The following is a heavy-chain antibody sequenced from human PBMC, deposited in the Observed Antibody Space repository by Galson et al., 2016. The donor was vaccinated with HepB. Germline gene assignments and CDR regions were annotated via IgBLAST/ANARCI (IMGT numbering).Heavy chain of an antibody. Sequence: SLRLSCAASGLPFSRYWMHWVRQAPGKGLVWVSRINSDGSSTAYADSVRGRFTISRDNAKNTVYLQMNSLRAEDTALYYCVREDYGDDPVYYYYYGMDVWGQGTTVSVSS. D-gene: IGHD4-17*01. CDR3: VREDYGDDPVYYYYYGMDV. CDR1: GLPFSRYW. CDR2: INSDGSST. V-gene: IGHV3-74*01. J-gene: IGHJ6*02.